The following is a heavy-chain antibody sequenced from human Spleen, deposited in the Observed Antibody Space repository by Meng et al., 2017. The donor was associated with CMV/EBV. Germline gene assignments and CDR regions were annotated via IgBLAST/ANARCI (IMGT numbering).Heavy chain of an antibody. CDR1: GGSISSSNL. D-gene: IGHD2-21*02. CDR2: IYHSGST. Sequence: QVQLQESGPGLVKPSGTLSLTCAVSGGSISSSNLWTWVRQVPGKGLEGIGEIYHSGSTNYNPSLKSRVTISVDKFKNQFSLKLGSVTAADTAVYYCARIERRRILKYCGSDCSTTDYWGQGTLVTVSS. J-gene: IGHJ4*02. V-gene: IGHV4-4*02. CDR3: ARIERRRILKYCGSDCSTTDY.